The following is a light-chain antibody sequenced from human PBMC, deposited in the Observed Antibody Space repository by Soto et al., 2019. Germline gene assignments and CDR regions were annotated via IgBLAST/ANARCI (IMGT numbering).Light chain of an antibody. V-gene: IGKV3-11*01. CDR3: QQYGSSGT. J-gene: IGKJ1*01. CDR2: DAS. CDR1: QSVSSH. Sequence: EIVLTQSPSTLSLSPRERGTLSCRASQSVSSHLAWYQQKPGQAPRLLIYDASKRPTGIPARFSGSGSGTDFTLTISSLEPEDSAVYYCQQYGSSGTVGQGTKVAIK.